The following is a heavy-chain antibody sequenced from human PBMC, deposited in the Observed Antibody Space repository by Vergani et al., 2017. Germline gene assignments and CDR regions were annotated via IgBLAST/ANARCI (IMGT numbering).Heavy chain of an antibody. CDR2: IHTGGST. CDR1: GVPIRSGSHY. CDR3: ARSRQYCTSGSCPAI. J-gene: IGHJ4*02. D-gene: IGHD2-15*01. Sequence: QVKLQESGPGLLKPSQTPSLTCTVSGVPIRSGSHYWSWIRQPAGKGPEWIGHIHTGGSTDLNPSFKSRVSIPVETSKSQFSLTLNSVTVADTAVYHCARSRQYCTSGSCPAIWGQGTLVTVSS. V-gene: IGHV4-61*02.